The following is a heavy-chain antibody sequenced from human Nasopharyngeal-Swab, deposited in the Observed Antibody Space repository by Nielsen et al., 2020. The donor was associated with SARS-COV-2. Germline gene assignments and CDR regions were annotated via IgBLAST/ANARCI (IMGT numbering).Heavy chain of an antibody. CDR3: ARGHRGYSGYDYYYYMDV. Sequence: WVRQAPGQGLEWMGWMNPNSGNTGYAQKFQGRVTMTRNTSISTAYMELSSLRSEDTAVYYCARGHRGYSGYDYYYYMDVWGKGTTVTVSS. V-gene: IGHV1-8*01. D-gene: IGHD5-12*01. CDR2: MNPNSGNT. J-gene: IGHJ6*03.